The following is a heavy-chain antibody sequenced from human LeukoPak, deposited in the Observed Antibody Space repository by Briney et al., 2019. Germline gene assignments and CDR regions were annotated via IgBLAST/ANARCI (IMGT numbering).Heavy chain of an antibody. D-gene: IGHD6-13*01. J-gene: IGHJ5*02. V-gene: IGHV4-59*01. Sequence: SETLSLTCAVYGGSFSGYYWSWIRQPPGKGLEWIGYIYYSGSTNCIPSLKSRVTISVDTSKNQFSLKLSSVTAADTAVYYCARTYSSSWYGDTWFDPWGQGTLVTVSS. CDR1: GGSFSGYY. CDR2: IYYSGST. CDR3: ARTYSSSWYGDTWFDP.